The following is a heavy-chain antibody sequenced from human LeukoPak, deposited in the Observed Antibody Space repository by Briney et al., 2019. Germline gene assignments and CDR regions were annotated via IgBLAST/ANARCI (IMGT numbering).Heavy chain of an antibody. J-gene: IGHJ4*02. CDR1: GFTFSSFW. CDR2: IKGDGITT. V-gene: IGHV3-74*01. D-gene: IGHD2-21*01. CDR3: AKDLHEIAADC. Sequence: GGSLRLSCEASGFTFSSFWMHWVRQAPGKGLVWVARIKGDGITTNYADPAKGRFTVSRDNAKNTVYLQMNSLRAEDTAVYYCAKDLHEIAADCWGQGTLVTVAS.